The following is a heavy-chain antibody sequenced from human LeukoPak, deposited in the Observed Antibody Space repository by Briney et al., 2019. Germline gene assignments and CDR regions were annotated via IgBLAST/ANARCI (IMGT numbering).Heavy chain of an antibody. V-gene: IGHV3-33*06. J-gene: IGHJ6*03. CDR1: GFTFSSYG. CDR3: AKWGGGGSLNYYMDV. Sequence: GGSLRLSCAASGFTFSSYGMHWVRQAPGKGLEWVAVIWYDGSNKYYADSVKGRFTISRDNSKNTLYLQMNSLRAEDTAVYYCAKWGGGGSLNYYMDVRGKGTTVTVSS. D-gene: IGHD2-15*01. CDR2: IWYDGSNK.